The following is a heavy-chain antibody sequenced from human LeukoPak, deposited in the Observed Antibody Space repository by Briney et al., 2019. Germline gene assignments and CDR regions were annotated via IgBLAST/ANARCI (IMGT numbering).Heavy chain of an antibody. Sequence: EASVKVSCKASGGTFSSYAISWMRQAPGQGLEWMGGIIPIFGTANYAQKFQGRVTITTDESTSTAYMELSSLRSEDTAVYYCARGPSARFLEWLSYFDYWGQGTLVTVSS. D-gene: IGHD3-3*01. V-gene: IGHV1-69*05. CDR3: ARGPSARFLEWLSYFDY. CDR1: GGTFSSYA. CDR2: IIPIFGTA. J-gene: IGHJ4*02.